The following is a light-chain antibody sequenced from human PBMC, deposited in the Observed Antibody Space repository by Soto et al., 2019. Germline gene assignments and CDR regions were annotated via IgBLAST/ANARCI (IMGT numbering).Light chain of an antibody. CDR2: NNN. CDR1: NSNIGSNT. Sequence: QSVLTQPPSASGTPGQMVTISCSGSNSNIGSNTVNWYQQFPGTAPKLLIHNNNHRPSGVPDRFSGSKSGTSASLAISGLQSEDDADYYCASWDDSLNGYVFGTGTKVTVL. V-gene: IGLV1-44*01. CDR3: ASWDDSLNGYV. J-gene: IGLJ1*01.